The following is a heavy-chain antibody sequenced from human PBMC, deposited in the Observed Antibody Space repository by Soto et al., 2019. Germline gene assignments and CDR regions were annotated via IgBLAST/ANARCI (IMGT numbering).Heavy chain of an antibody. CDR3: AGGDSTGSPPGWFDP. CDR1: GYTFTRYS. Sequence: QVQLVQSGAEVRKPGASVQVSCKASGYTFTRYSINWVRQAPGQGLEWVGWISNYNGDTKYAEKFQGRVTLTTDTFTTTSYMDMRSLTSDDTAMYFCAGGDSTGSPPGWFDPWGQGTLVTVLS. V-gene: IGHV1-18*04. CDR2: ISNYNGDT. D-gene: IGHD6-19*01. J-gene: IGHJ5*02.